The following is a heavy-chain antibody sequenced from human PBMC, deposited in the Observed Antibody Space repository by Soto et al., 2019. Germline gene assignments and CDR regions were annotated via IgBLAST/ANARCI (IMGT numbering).Heavy chain of an antibody. CDR1: RGSISIGGFY. V-gene: IGHV4-31*03. J-gene: IGHJ4*02. CDR2: IYANVNS. CDR3: ARDGRTSGYYLDY. D-gene: IGHD3-22*01. Sequence: PSETLSLTCTVSRGSISIGGFYWSWIRQSPGKGLEWIGFIYANVNSYYNPSLKSRANISLDTSKNKFSLKISSVTVADTAVYYCARDGRTSGYYLDYWGQGTPVTVSS.